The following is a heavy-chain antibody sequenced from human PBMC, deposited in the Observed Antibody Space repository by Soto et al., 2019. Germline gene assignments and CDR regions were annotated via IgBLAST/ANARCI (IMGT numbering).Heavy chain of an antibody. CDR1: GFTFSTYT. CDR3: AKDRHPDGIWTCDF. CDR2: VYGSGHGDT. V-gene: IGHV3-23*01. Sequence: EVQLLESGGLLVQSGGSLRLSCAASGFTFSTYTMSWVRQAPGKGLEWVSGVYGSGHGDTFYADSVKGRFVISRDDSKGMLFLQMNSLKVEDTAIYYCAKDRHPDGIWTCDFWGQGTLVTVFS. J-gene: IGHJ4*02. D-gene: IGHD3-9*01.